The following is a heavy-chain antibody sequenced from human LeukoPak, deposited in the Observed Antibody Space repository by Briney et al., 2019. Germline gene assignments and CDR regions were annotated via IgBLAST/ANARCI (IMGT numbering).Heavy chain of an antibody. CDR3: ARDLMDAFDI. J-gene: IGHJ3*02. Sequence: SETLSLTCTVSGGSISHYYWSWIRQPPGKGPEWIGYIYYTGTTNYNPSLKSRVTISVDTSKNQFSLKLNSVTAADTAVYYCARDLMDAFDIWGQGTMVTVSP. CDR2: IYYTGTT. CDR1: GGSISHYY. V-gene: IGHV4-59*01.